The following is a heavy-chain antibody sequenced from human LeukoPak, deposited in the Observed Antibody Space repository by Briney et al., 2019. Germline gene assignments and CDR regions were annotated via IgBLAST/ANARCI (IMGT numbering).Heavy chain of an antibody. CDR1: GFTFSSYA. Sequence: GGSLRLSCAASGFTFSSYAMHWVRQAPGKGLEWVAVISYDGSNKYYADSVKGRFTISRDNSKNTLHLQMNSLRAEDTAVYYCARDLTYYDFWSGYYQPGPTHHYWGQGTLVTVSS. V-gene: IGHV3-30-3*01. CDR3: ARDLTYYDFWSGYYQPGPTHHY. D-gene: IGHD3-3*01. J-gene: IGHJ4*02. CDR2: ISYDGSNK.